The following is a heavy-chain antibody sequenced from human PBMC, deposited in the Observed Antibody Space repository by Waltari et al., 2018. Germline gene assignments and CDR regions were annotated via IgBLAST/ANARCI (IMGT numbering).Heavy chain of an antibody. CDR3: ASHRPGGYGMDV. J-gene: IGHJ6*02. D-gene: IGHD2-15*01. CDR1: GFTFSTYW. CDR2: ITSDESRT. V-gene: IGHV3-74*01. Sequence: VQLVVSGGGLVQPGGSLRLSCEASGFTFSTYWMCWVRQVPGKGLVWVSTITSDESRTRYADSVKGRFTISRDNAKNTLYLQTNSLRAEDTAVYYCASHRPGGYGMDVWGHGTTVTVSS.